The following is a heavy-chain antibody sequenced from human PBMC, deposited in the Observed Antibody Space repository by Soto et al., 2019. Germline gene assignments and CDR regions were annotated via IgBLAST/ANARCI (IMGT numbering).Heavy chain of an antibody. CDR3: ARLATMVRAVLS. Sequence: PSETLSLTCTVSGGSISSSSYYWGWIRQPPGKGLEWIGSIYYSGSTYYNPSLKSRVTISVDTSKNQFSLKLSSVTAADTAVYYCARLATMVRAVLSWGQGTMVTVS. J-gene: IGHJ5*02. CDR2: IYYSGST. D-gene: IGHD3-10*01. CDR1: GGSISSSSYY. V-gene: IGHV4-39*01.